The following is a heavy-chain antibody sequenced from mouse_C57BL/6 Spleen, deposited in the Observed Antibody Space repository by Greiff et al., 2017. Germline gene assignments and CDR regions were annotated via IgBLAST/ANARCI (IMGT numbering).Heavy chain of an antibody. Sequence: QVQLQQSGPELVKPGASVKLSCKASGYTFTSYDINWVKQRPGQGLEWIGWIYPRDGSTKYNEKFKGKATLTVDTSSSTAYMELHSLTSEDSAVYFCARNPDSSGYGYAMDYWGQGTSVTVSS. D-gene: IGHD3-2*02. CDR1: GYTFTSYD. CDR2: IYPRDGST. V-gene: IGHV1-85*01. J-gene: IGHJ4*01. CDR3: ARNPDSSGYGYAMDY.